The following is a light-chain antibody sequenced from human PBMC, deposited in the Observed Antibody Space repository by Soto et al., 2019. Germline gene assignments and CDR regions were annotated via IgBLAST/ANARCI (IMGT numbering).Light chain of an antibody. V-gene: IGKV1-5*01. J-gene: IGKJ2*01. CDR1: QTMGNW. CDR3: QQYNSYPYT. Sequence: DIXMTQSPSTLSASVGDRVTITCRASQTMGNWLAWYQQRPGKAPKLLIYDVSSLEGGDPSRFSGSGSGTEFTLTISSLQPDDFATYCCQQYNSYPYTFGQGTKLEIK. CDR2: DVS.